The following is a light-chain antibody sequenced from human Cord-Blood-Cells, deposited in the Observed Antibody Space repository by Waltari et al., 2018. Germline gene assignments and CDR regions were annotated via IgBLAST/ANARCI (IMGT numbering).Light chain of an antibody. Sequence: DIQMTQSQSSLSASVGDRVTITCRASQSISSYLNWYQQKPGKAPKLLIYTASSLQSGVPARFSGSGSGTDFTLTISSLQPEDFATYYCKQSYSTPRTFGQGTKVEIK. CDR1: QSISSY. CDR3: KQSYSTPRT. J-gene: IGKJ1*01. CDR2: TAS. V-gene: IGKV1-39*01.